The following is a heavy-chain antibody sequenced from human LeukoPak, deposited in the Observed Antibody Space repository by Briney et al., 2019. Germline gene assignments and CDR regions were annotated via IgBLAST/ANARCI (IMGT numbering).Heavy chain of an antibody. D-gene: IGHD3-10*01. CDR1: GFTFSSYS. CDR2: IRSKAYGGTT. CDR3: TRVAGVRGVRYYYYMDV. V-gene: IGHV3-49*04. Sequence: GGSLRLSCAASGFTFSSYSMNWVRQAPGKGLEWVGFIRSKAYGGTTENAASVKGRFTIARDDSKSIAYLQMNSLRTEDTAMYYCTRVAGVRGVRYYYYMDVWGKGTTVTISS. J-gene: IGHJ6*03.